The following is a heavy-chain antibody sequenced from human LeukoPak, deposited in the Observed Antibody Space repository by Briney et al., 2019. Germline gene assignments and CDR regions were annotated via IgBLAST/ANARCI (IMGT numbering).Heavy chain of an antibody. CDR1: GFTFDDYA. CDR2: INWNSGNI. Sequence: PGGSLRLSCAASGFTFDDYAMHWVRQAPGKGLEWVSGINWNSGNIGYADSVKGRFTISRDNAKNSLYLQMNSLRAEDTALYYCAKAPYDSSGYYSYYFDYWGQGTLVTVSS. D-gene: IGHD3-22*01. V-gene: IGHV3-9*01. J-gene: IGHJ4*02. CDR3: AKAPYDSSGYYSYYFDY.